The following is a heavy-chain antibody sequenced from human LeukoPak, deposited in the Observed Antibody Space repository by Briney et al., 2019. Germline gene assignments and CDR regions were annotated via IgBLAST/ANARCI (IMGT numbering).Heavy chain of an antibody. CDR2: VNPSGGRT. CDR3: ARVRFDGSGSYHFDY. D-gene: IGHD3-10*01. J-gene: IGHJ4*02. CDR1: GYTFTSYY. Sequence: ASVKVSCKASGYTFTSYYMHWVRQAPGQGLEWMGIVNPSGGRTSYAQKFQGRVTMTWDTSTSTVYMELRSLRSEDMAVYYCARVRFDGSGSYHFDYWGQGTLVTVSS. V-gene: IGHV1-46*01.